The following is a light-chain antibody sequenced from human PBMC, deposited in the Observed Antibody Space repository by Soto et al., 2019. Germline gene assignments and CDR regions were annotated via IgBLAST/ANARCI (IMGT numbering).Light chain of an antibody. CDR2: DAS. V-gene: IGKV3-11*01. Sequence: EIVLTQSPATLSFSPGDRATLSCRASQSVSSYLAWYQQKPGQAPRLLIYDASNRATGIPARFSGSGSGTDFTLTISSLEPEHFAVYYCQQRGITLGPGTKVDIK. J-gene: IGKJ3*01. CDR1: QSVSSY. CDR3: QQRGIT.